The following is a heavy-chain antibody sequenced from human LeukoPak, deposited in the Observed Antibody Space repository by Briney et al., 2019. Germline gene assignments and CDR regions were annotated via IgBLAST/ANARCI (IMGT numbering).Heavy chain of an antibody. J-gene: IGHJ3*02. V-gene: IGHV4-34*01. CDR2: INHSGST. D-gene: IGHD1-14*01. Sequence: PSETLSLTCAVYGGSFSGYYWSWIRQPPGKGLEWIGEINHSGSTNYNPSLKSRVTISVDTSKNQFSLKLSSVTAADTAVYYCARGPLKTNRGAFDIWGQGTMVTVSS. CDR1: GGSFSGYY. CDR3: ARGPLKTNRGAFDI.